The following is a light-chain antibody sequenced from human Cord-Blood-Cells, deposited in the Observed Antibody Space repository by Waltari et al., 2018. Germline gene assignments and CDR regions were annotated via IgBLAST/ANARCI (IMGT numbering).Light chain of an antibody. Sequence: XXMXQSPSXLSASXXXRVXXTCXASQSXSSWLAWYHXKPGKAPXLLXYKASSXESGVPSXFSGXXXGTXXTLXXSSLXPDDFAXYYXXQXNXXXLTFGXXXKXEI. V-gene: IGKV1-5*03. J-gene: IGKJ4*01. CDR1: QSXSSW. CDR3: XQXNXXXLT. CDR2: KAS.